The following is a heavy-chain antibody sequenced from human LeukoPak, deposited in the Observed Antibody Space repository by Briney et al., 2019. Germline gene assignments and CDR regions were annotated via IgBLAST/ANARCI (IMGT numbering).Heavy chain of an antibody. CDR3: AREPYDSSGYYGPFDP. V-gene: IGHV4-38-2*02. Sequence: SETLSLTCTVSGYSISSGYYWGWIRQPPGKGLEWIGSIYHSGSTYYNPSLKSRATISVDTSKNQFSLKLSSVTAADTAVYYCAREPYDSSGYYGPFDPWGQGTLVTVSS. D-gene: IGHD3-22*01. CDR1: GYSISSGYY. J-gene: IGHJ5*02. CDR2: IYHSGST.